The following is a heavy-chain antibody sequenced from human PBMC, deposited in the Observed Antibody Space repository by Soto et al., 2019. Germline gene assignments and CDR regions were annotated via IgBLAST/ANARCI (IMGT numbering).Heavy chain of an antibody. CDR1: GYTFTSYY. Sequence: ASVKVSCKASGYTFTSYYMHWVRQAPGQGLEWMGIINPSGGSTSYAQKFQGRVTMTRDTSTSTVYMELSSLGSEDTAVYYCAKPLESFTAVAGSDYWGQGTLVTVSS. D-gene: IGHD6-19*01. V-gene: IGHV1-46*01. CDR2: INPSGGST. CDR3: AKPLESFTAVAGSDY. J-gene: IGHJ4*02.